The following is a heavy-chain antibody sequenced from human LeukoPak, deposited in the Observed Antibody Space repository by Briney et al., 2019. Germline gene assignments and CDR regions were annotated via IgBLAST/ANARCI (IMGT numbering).Heavy chain of an antibody. CDR2: IYGGGST. Sequence: ETLSLTCTVSGGSIRSSYYYMSWVRQAPGKGLEWVPVIYGGGSTYYADPVKGRFTISRDNSKNTLFLQMNGLRAEDTAVYWCARGLQKMDGFDIWGQGTMVTVSS. CDR3: ARGLQKMDGFDI. V-gene: IGHV3-53*01. CDR1: GGSIRSSYYY. D-gene: IGHD5-24*01. J-gene: IGHJ3*02.